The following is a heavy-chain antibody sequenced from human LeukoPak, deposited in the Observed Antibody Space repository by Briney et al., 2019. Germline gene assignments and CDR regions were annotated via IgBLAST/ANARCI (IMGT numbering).Heavy chain of an antibody. J-gene: IGHJ4*02. V-gene: IGHV3-7*05. Sequence: PGGSLRLSCAASGFTFSNSWMSWVRQAPGKGLEWVANIKRDGSEKYYVDSVKGRFTISRDNAKNSLYLQMNSLRGEDTAVYYCARDNWGATDYWGQGTLVTVSS. CDR2: IKRDGSEK. CDR3: ARDNWGATDY. CDR1: GFTFSNSW. D-gene: IGHD7-27*01.